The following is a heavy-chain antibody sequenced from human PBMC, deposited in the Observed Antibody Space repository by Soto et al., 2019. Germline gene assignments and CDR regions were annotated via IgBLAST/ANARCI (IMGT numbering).Heavy chain of an antibody. J-gene: IGHJ6*02. CDR3: AKDGVTIYYYYGMDV. D-gene: IGHD3-3*01. Sequence: PGGSLRLSCAASGFTFSSYGMHWVRQAPGKGLEWVAVISYDGSNKYYADSVKGRFTISRDNSKNTLYLQMNSLRAEDTAVYYCAKDGVTIYYYYGMDVWGQGTTVTVSS. V-gene: IGHV3-30*18. CDR1: GFTFSSYG. CDR2: ISYDGSNK.